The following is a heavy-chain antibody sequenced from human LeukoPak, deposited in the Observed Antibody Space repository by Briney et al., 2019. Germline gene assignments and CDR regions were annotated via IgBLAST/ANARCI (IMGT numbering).Heavy chain of an antibody. V-gene: IGHV1-24*01. Sequence: ASVKVSCKASGYTFTSYDINWVRQAPGKGLEWMGGFDPEDGETIYAQKFQGRVTMTEDTSTDTAYMELSSLRSEDTAVYYCALERMKAFDIWGQGTMVTVSS. CDR1: GYTFTSYD. CDR3: ALERMKAFDI. J-gene: IGHJ3*02. D-gene: IGHD5-24*01. CDR2: FDPEDGET.